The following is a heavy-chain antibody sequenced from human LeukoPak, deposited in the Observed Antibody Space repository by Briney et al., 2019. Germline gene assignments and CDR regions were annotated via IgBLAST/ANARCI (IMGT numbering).Heavy chain of an antibody. J-gene: IGHJ5*02. CDR2: ISAYNGNT. CDR1: GYTFTSYG. D-gene: IGHD2-2*01. Sequence: GASVKVSCKASGYTFTSYGISWVRQAPGQGLEWMGWISAYNGNTNYAQKLRGRVTMTTDTSTSTAYMELRSLRSDDTAVYYCARDKEGYCSSTSCSRGDNWFDPWGQGTLVTVSS. CDR3: ARDKEGYCSSTSCSRGDNWFDP. V-gene: IGHV1-18*01.